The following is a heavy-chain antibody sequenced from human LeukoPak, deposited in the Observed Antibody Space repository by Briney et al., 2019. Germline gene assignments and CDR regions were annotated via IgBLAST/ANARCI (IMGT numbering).Heavy chain of an antibody. J-gene: IGHJ4*02. D-gene: IGHD1-7*01. CDR1: GFTLSTFG. CDR2: IYTCGST. Sequence: GSLRLSCAASGFTLSTFGMTWVRQAAGKGLEWVGRIYTCGSTDYNPSLKSRVTMSVETFSNEFSLKLTSVTVADTAVYYCARDRDWNYYFFDYWGQGILVTVSS. V-gene: IGHV4-4*07. CDR3: ARDRDWNYYFFDY.